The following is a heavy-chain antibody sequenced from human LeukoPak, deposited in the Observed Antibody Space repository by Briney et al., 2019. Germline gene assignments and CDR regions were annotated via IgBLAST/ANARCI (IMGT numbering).Heavy chain of an antibody. CDR2: IHYSGST. CDR3: ARDGYSGSSLFDY. D-gene: IGHD1-26*01. J-gene: IGHJ4*02. V-gene: IGHV4-59*11. Sequence: SETLSLTCTVSGGSISSHCWSWIRQPPGKGLEWIGYIHYSGSTNYNPSLKSRVTISVDTSKSQFSLKLSSVTAADTAVYYCARDGYSGSSLFDYWGQGTLVTVSS. CDR1: GGSISSHC.